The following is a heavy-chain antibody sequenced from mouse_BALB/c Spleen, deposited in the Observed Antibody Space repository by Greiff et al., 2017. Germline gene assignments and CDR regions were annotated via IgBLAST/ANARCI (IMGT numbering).Heavy chain of an antibody. V-gene: IGHV14-1*02. J-gene: IGHJ2*01. CDR2: IDPENGNT. CDR1: GFNINDYY. Sequence: EVQLQQSGADLVRPGALLKLSCTASGFNINDYYMHWVKQRPEQGLEWIGWIDPENGNTIYDPKFQGKDSITANTSSNTDYLQLSSLTSEDTAVYYWARGLDYWGQGTTLTVSA. CDR3: ARGLDY.